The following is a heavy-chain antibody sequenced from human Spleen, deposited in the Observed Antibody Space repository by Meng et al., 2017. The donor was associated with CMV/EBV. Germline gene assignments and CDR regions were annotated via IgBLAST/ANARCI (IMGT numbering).Heavy chain of an antibody. CDR3: AREGATRPSQGFDY. V-gene: IGHV1-8*01. J-gene: IGHJ4*02. D-gene: IGHD6-6*01. CDR1: GYTFTSYD. Sequence: ASVKVSCKASGYTFTSYDINWVRQATGQGLEWMGWMNPNSGNTGYAQKFQGRVTMVSDTSISTAYMEVSRLRSDDTALYYCAREGATRPSQGFDYWGRGTLVTSPQ. CDR2: MNPNSGNT.